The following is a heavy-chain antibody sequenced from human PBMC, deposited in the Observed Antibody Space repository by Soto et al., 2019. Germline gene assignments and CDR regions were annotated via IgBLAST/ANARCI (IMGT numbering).Heavy chain of an antibody. Sequence: GGSLRLSCAASGFTFRSFTMNWVRQAPGKGLEWVSTISSNSAYIYYTDALRGRFTISRDKAKNSLHLQMNSLRAEDTAVYYCTRDASRDSSARGWFDPWGPGTLVTVSS. CDR2: ISSNSAYI. CDR1: GFTFRSFT. CDR3: TRDASRDSSARGWFDP. J-gene: IGHJ5*02. V-gene: IGHV3-21*01. D-gene: IGHD6-13*01.